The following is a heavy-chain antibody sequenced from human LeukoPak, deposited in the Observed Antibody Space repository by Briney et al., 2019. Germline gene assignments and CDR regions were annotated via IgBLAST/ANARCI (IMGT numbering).Heavy chain of an antibody. V-gene: IGHV1-69*13. CDR1: GGTFSSYA. CDR3: ARAGYDRSGSFDY. CDR2: IIPIFGTA. Sequence: SVKVSCKASGGTFSSYAISWVRQAPGQGLEWMGGIIPIFGTANYAQKFQGRVTITADESTSTAYMELSSLRSEDTAVYYCARAGYDRSGSFDYWGQGTLVTVSS. D-gene: IGHD3-22*01. J-gene: IGHJ4*02.